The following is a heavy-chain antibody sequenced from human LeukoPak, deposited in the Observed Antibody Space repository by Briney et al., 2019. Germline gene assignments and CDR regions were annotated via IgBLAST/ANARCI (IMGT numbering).Heavy chain of an antibody. J-gene: IGHJ5*02. D-gene: IGHD3-10*01. CDR3: AKDLPIYYGSGSSNWFDP. Sequence: GGSLRLSCAASGLTFSSYGMSWVRQAPGKGLEWVSAISGSGGSTYYADSAKGRFTISRDNSKNTLYLQMNSLRAEDTAVYYCAKDLPIYYGSGSSNWFDPWGQGTLVTVSS. V-gene: IGHV3-23*01. CDR1: GLTFSSYG. CDR2: ISGSGGST.